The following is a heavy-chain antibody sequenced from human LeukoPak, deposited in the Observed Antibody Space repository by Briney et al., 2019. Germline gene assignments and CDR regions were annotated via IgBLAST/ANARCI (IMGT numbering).Heavy chain of an antibody. CDR1: GFTFSSYW. J-gene: IGHJ5*02. CDR2: IKQDGSEK. D-gene: IGHD3-22*01. CDR3: ARDWYYYDSSGYPKFDP. Sequence: GGSLRLSCAASGFTFSSYWMSWVRQAPGKGLEWVANIKQDGSEKYYVDSVKGRFTISRDNAKNSLYLQMNSLRAEDTVVYYCARDWYYYDSSGYPKFDPWGQGTLVTVSS. V-gene: IGHV3-7*01.